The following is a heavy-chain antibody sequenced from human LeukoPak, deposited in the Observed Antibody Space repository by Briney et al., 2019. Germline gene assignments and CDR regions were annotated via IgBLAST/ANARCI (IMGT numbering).Heavy chain of an antibody. CDR3: ARGYACDY. D-gene: IGHD3-16*01. CDR1: GGTFSRYT. Sequence: ASVKVSCKASGGTFSRYTINWVRQAPGQGLEWLGGISPLFGSANYAQNFQGRVTITADESTSTAYMELSSLRSDDTAIYYCARGYACDYWGQGTLVTVSS. J-gene: IGHJ4*02. V-gene: IGHV1-69*13. CDR2: ISPLFGSA.